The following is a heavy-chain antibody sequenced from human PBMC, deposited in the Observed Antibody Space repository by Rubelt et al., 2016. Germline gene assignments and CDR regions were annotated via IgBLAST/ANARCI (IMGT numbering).Heavy chain of an antibody. CDR2: IYSGGST. D-gene: IGHD6-6*01. CDR3: ARDMLSIAARRDY. Sequence: ALGKGLEWVSVIYSGGSTYYADSVKGRFTISRDNSKNTVYLQMNSLRVEDTAVYYCARDMLSIAARRDYWGQGTLVTVSS. V-gene: IGHV3-53*01. J-gene: IGHJ4*01.